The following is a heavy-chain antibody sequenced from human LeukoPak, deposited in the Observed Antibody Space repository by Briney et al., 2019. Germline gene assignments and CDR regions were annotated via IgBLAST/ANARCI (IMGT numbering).Heavy chain of an antibody. J-gene: IGHJ4*02. CDR2: IYYSGST. D-gene: IGHD3-22*01. CDR1: GGSISSSSYY. CDR3: ATHTNNYYDSSGYSDY. V-gene: IGHV4-39*01. Sequence: SETLSLTCTVSGGSISSSSYYWGWIRQPPGKGLEWIGSIYYSGSTYYNPSLKSRVTISVDTSKNQFSLKLSSVTAAVTAVYYCATHTNNYYDSSGYSDYWGQGTLVTVSS.